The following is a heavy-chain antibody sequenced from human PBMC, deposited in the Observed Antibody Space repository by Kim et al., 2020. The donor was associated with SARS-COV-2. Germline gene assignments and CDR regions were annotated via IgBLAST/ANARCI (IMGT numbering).Heavy chain of an antibody. D-gene: IGHD1-1*01. V-gene: IGHV3-30*07. CDR3: ARVRYNWNDIYYYYGMDV. Sequence: KGRFTITRDNSKNTLYLQMNSLRAEDTAVYYCARVRYNWNDIYYYYGMDVWGQGTTVTVSS. J-gene: IGHJ6*02.